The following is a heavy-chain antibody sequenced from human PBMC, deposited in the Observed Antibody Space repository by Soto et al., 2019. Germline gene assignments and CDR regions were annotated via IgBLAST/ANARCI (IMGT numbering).Heavy chain of an antibody. V-gene: IGHV1-69*01. CDR3: ARGLKGSSWHYYYYYGMDV. CDR2: IIPIFGTA. CDR1: GGTFSSYA. J-gene: IGHJ6*02. D-gene: IGHD6-13*01. Sequence: HVQLVQSGAEVKKPGSSVKVSCKASGGTFSSYAISWVRQAPGQGLEWMGGIIPIFGTANYAQKFQGRVTITADESTSTAYMELSSLRSEDTAVYYCARGLKGSSWHYYYYYGMDVWGQGTTVTVSS.